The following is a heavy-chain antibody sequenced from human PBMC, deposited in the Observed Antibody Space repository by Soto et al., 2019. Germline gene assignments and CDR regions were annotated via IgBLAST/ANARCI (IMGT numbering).Heavy chain of an antibody. CDR3: ARSVDCSSTSCSTYYYYYYMDV. CDR2: INSDGSST. V-gene: IGHV3-74*01. CDR1: GFTFSSYW. Sequence: GGSLRLSCAASGFTFSSYWMHWVRQAPGKGLVWVSRINSDGSSTSYADSVKGRFTISRDNAKNTLYLQMNSLRAEDTAVYYCARSVDCSSTSCSTYYYYYYMDVWGKGTSVTVSS. J-gene: IGHJ6*03. D-gene: IGHD2-2*01.